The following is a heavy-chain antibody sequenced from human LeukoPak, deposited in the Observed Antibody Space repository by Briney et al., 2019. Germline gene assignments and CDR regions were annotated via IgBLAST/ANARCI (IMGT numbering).Heavy chain of an antibody. CDR1: GFTFSSYS. D-gene: IGHD5-18*01. CDR2: ISSSSSYI. Sequence: GGSLRLSCAASGFTFSSYSMNWVREAPGKGLEWVSSISSSSSYIYYADSVKGRFTISRDNAKNSLYLQMNSLRAEDTAVYYCARDRSYGYSSGWFDPWGQGTLVTVSS. V-gene: IGHV3-21*01. CDR3: ARDRSYGYSSGWFDP. J-gene: IGHJ5*02.